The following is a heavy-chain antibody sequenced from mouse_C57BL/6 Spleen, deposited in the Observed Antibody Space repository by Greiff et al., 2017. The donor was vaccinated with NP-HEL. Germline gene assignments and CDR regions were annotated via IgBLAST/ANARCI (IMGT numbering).Heavy chain of an antibody. D-gene: IGHD1-1*01. J-gene: IGHJ3*01. CDR3: ARSGTYYYGSSYFAY. Sequence: QVQLRQPGAELVKPGASVKLSCKASGYTFTSYWMQWVKQRPGQGLEWIGEIDPSDSYTNYNQKFKGKATLTVDTSSSTAYMQLSSLTSEDSAVYYCARSGTYYYGSSYFAYWGQGTLVTVSA. CDR2: IDPSDSYT. CDR1: GYTFTSYW. V-gene: IGHV1-50*01.